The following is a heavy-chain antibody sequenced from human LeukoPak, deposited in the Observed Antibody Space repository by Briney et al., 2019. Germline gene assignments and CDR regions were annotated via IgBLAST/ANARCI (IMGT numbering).Heavy chain of an antibody. J-gene: IGHJ5*02. CDR3: ARGKSVNNSWYRPLGNNWFDP. D-gene: IGHD6-13*01. V-gene: IGHV4-34*01. CDR1: GGSFSGYY. Sequence: SETLSLTCAVYGGSFSGYYWSWIRQPPGKGLEWIGEINHSGSTNYNPSLKSRVTISVDTSKNQFSLKLSSVTAADTAVYYCARGKSVNNSWYRPLGNNWFDPWGQGTLVTVSS. CDR2: INHSGST.